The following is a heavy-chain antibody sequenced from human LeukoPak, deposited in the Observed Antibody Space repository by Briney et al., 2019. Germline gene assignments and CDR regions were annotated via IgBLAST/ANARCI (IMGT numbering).Heavy chain of an antibody. Sequence: PGGSLRLSCAASGFTFNSYGMHWVRRAPGKGQEWVAAISNDGKLTYYEDSVRGRFTISRDNSKNTVHLQMNSLRTEDTAVYHCVKEYFRGFDQWGQGTLVIVSS. J-gene: IGHJ4*02. CDR3: VKEYFRGFDQ. CDR2: ISNDGKLT. V-gene: IGHV3-30*18. CDR1: GFTFNSYG. D-gene: IGHD2/OR15-2a*01.